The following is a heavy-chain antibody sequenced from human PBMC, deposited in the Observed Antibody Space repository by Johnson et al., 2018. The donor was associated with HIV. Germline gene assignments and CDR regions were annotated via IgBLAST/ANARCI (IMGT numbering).Heavy chain of an antibody. CDR2: INWNGGST. J-gene: IGHJ3*01. V-gene: IGHV3-20*04. CDR1: GFTFSNFG. CDR3: VRDTGYCSGGRCDDAFDV. D-gene: IGHD2-15*01. Sequence: VQLVESGGGVVQPGRSLRLSCAASGFTFSNFGMHWVRQAPGKGLEWVSGINWNGGSTGFADSVKGRFTISRDNAKNSMYLQMNSLRVEDTALYYCVRDTGYCSGGRCDDAFDVWGQGTVVTVSS.